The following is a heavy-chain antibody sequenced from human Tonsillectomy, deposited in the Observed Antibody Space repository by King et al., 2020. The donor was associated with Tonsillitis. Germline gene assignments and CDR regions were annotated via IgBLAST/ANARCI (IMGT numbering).Heavy chain of an antibody. V-gene: IGHV6-1*01. CDR2: TYYRSKWYS. D-gene: IGHD2-2*01. CDR3: AREGGDYCSSTSCYFGWFDP. Sequence: VQLQQSGPGLVKPSQTLSLTCAISGDSVSSSSAAWSWIRQSPSRGLEWLGRTYYRSKWYSDYAVSVKSRITINPDTSKNQFSLQLNSVTPEDTAVYYCAREGGDYCSSTSCYFGWFDPWGQGTLVTVSS. J-gene: IGHJ5*02. CDR1: GDSVSSSSAA.